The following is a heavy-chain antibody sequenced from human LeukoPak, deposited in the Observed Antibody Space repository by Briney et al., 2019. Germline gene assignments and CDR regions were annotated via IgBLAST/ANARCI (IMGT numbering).Heavy chain of an antibody. CDR2: INPNSGGT. Sequence: ASVKVSCKASGYTFTGYYMHWVRQAPGQGLEWMGRINPNSGGTNYAQKFQGRVTMTRDTSTSTAYMELSRLRSDDTAVYYCARDQLVTMIVVAPDDAFDIWGQGTMVTVSS. V-gene: IGHV1-2*06. D-gene: IGHD3-22*01. CDR1: GYTFTGYY. CDR3: ARDQLVTMIVVAPDDAFDI. J-gene: IGHJ3*02.